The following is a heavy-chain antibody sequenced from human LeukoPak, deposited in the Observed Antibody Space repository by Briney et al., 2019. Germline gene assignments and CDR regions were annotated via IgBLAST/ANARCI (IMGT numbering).Heavy chain of an antibody. D-gene: IGHD1-26*01. J-gene: IGHJ4*02. Sequence: PSLASPTQTLTLTWAFSGCSLSTHRVGVGWIRHPPGKALERLAHIYWNDDKRYSTSLKSRLTITRDTSKNQGVLTMTNMDPVDTATYYCAHRRVGATHFDYWGQGTLVTVSS. CDR3: AHRRVGATHFDY. CDR1: GCSLSTHRVG. V-gene: IGHV2-5*01. CDR2: IYWNDDK.